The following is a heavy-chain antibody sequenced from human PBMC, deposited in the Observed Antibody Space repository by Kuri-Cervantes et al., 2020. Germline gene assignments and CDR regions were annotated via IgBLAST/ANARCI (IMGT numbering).Heavy chain of an antibody. CDR1: GGSFSGYY. V-gene: IGHV4-34*01. J-gene: IGHJ4*02. Sequence: SETLSLTCAVYGGSFSGYYWSWIRQPPGKGLEWIGEIYHSGSTNYNPSLKSRVTISVDKSKNQFSLKLSSVTAADMAVYYCASETTVTTLRMRAIDYWGQGTLVTVSS. CDR3: ASETTVTTLRMRAIDY. D-gene: IGHD4-17*01. CDR2: IYHSGST.